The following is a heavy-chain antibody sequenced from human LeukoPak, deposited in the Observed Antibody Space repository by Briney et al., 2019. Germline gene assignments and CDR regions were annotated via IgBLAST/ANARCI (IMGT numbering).Heavy chain of an antibody. CDR3: SRGRRYFDWLLRGYYFDY. CDR1: GGSFSGYY. J-gene: IGHJ4*02. V-gene: IGHV4-34*01. CDR2: INHSGST. D-gene: IGHD3-9*01. Sequence: SETLSLTCAVYGGSFSGYYWSWIRQPPGKGLEWIGEINHSGSTNYNPSLKSRVTISVDTSKNQFSLKLSSVTAADTAVYYCSRGRRYFDWLLRGYYFDYWGQGTLVTVSS.